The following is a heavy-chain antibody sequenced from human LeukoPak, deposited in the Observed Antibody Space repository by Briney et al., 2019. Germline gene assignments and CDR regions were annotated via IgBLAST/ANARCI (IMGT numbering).Heavy chain of an antibody. CDR2: IVVGSGNT. D-gene: IGHD6-13*01. CDR1: GFTFTSSA. J-gene: IGHJ4*02. V-gene: IGHV1-58*02. CDR3: AAGSSWDQFFDY. Sequence: SVKVSCKASGFTFTSSAMQWVRQARGQRLEWIGWIVVGSGNTNYAQKFQERVTVTRDMSTSTAYMELSSLRSEDTAVYYCAAGSSWDQFFDYWGQGTLVTVSS.